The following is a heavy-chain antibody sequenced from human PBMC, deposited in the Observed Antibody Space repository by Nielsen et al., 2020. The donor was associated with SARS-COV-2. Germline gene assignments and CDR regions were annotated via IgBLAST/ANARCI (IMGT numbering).Heavy chain of an antibody. J-gene: IGHJ6*03. Sequence: SVKVSCKASGGTFSSYAISWVRQAPGQGLEWMGGIIPIFGTANYAQKFQGRVTITADESTSTAYMELSSLRSEDTAVYYCARDPGYDSSGYSLFNYYYYMDVWGKGTTVTVSS. CDR3: ARDPGYDSSGYSLFNYYYYMDV. CDR1: GGTFSSYA. D-gene: IGHD3-22*01. V-gene: IGHV1-69*13. CDR2: IIPIFGTA.